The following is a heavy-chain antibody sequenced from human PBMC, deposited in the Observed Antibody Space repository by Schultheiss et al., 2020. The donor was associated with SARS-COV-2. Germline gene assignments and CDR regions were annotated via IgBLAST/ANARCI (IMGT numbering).Heavy chain of an antibody. V-gene: IGHV2-70*11. CDR3: ARILAVARRGSYYYGMDV. D-gene: IGHD6-19*01. CDR1: GGSISSSSYY. J-gene: IGHJ6*02. Sequence: TLSLTCTVSGGSISSSSYYWSWIRQPAGKGLEWLARIDWDDDKYYSTSLKTRLTISKDTSKNQVVLTMTNMDPVDTATYYCARILAVARRGSYYYGMDVWGQGTTVTVSS. CDR2: IDWDDDK.